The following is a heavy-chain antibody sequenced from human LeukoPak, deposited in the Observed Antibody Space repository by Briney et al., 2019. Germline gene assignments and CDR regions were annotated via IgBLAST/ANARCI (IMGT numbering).Heavy chain of an antibody. CDR3: VKQVFGETGCFDS. CDR2: IRYDGSNE. CDR1: GFVFSSYG. V-gene: IGHV3-30*02. Sequence: PGGSLRLSCAASGFVFSSYGMHWVRQAPGKGLEWVAFIRYDGSNEYYADSVKGRFTISRDNSKSTLYLQTNSLRVEDTALYYCVKQVFGETGCFDSWGQGTLVTVST. D-gene: IGHD3-10*01. J-gene: IGHJ4*02.